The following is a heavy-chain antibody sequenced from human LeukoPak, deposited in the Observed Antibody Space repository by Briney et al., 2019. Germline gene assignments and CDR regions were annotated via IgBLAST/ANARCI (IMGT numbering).Heavy chain of an antibody. Sequence: PSETLSLTCTVSGGSISRYYWSWIRQPPGKELEWIGYIYYSGSTYYNPSLKSRVTISVDTSKNQFSLKLSSVTAADTAVYYCAIIRGQWLDYAFDIWGQGTMVTVSS. CDR1: GGSISRYY. D-gene: IGHD6-19*01. CDR3: AIIRGQWLDYAFDI. V-gene: IGHV4-59*08. CDR2: IYYSGST. J-gene: IGHJ3*02.